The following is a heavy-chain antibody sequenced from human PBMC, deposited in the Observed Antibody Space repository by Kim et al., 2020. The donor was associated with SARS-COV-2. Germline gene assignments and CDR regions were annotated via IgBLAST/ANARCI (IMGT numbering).Heavy chain of an antibody. Sequence: SETLSLTCTVSGGSISSGDNYWNWMRYHPGKGLEWIGYMHYSGRANNNPSLRSRVTISLDTSKNHFSLKLSSVTAADTAVYYCTRIPGGGPYGYMDDWG. V-gene: IGHV4-31*03. CDR2: MHYSGRA. CDR3: TRIPGGGPYGYMDD. CDR1: GGSISSGDNY. D-gene: IGHD3-10*01. J-gene: IGHJ6*03.